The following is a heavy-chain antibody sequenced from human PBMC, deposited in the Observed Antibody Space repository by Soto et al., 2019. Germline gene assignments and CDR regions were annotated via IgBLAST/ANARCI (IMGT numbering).Heavy chain of an antibody. CDR1: GGTFSSYT. CDR2: IIPILGIA. J-gene: IGHJ5*02. CDR3: ARDGPTGGSRFDP. Sequence: QVQLVQSGAEVKKPGSSVKVSCKASGGTFSSYTISWVRQAPGQGLEWMGRIIPILGIANYAQKFQGRVTITADKSTSTAYMELSSLRSEDTAVYYCARDGPTGGSRFDPWGQGTLVTVSS. V-gene: IGHV1-69*08. D-gene: IGHD1-26*01.